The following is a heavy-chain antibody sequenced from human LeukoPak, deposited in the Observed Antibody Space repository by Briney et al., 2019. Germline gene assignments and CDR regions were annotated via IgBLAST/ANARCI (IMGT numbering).Heavy chain of an antibody. CDR2: IYTSGST. J-gene: IGHJ5*02. V-gene: IGHV4-4*07. Sequence: SETLSLTCTVSGGSISSCYWSWIRQPAGKGLEWIGRIYTSGSTNYNPSLKSRVTMSVDTSKNQFSLKLSSVTAADTAVYYCARAGSIWSGYYRFDPWGQGTLVTVSS. CDR1: GGSISSCY. D-gene: IGHD3-3*01. CDR3: ARAGSIWSGYYRFDP.